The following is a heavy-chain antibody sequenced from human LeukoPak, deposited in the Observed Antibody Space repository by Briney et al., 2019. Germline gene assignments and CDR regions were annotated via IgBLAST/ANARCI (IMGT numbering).Heavy chain of an antibody. CDR3: ARDSGRGAFFDY. Sequence: GGSLRLSCAASGFTFSSYWMHWVRQAPGKGLVWVSRINTDGSSTTYADSVKGRFTISRDNAKNTLYLQMNSLRAEDTAVYYCARDSGRGAFFDYCGQGTPVTVSS. CDR2: INTDGSST. CDR1: GFTFSSYW. D-gene: IGHD5-24*01. J-gene: IGHJ4*02. V-gene: IGHV3-74*01.